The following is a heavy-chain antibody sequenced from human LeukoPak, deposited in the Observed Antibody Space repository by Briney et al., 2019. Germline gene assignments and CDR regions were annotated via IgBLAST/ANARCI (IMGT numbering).Heavy chain of an antibody. CDR2: MNPNSGNT. J-gene: IGHJ4*02. D-gene: IGHD3-3*01. V-gene: IGHV1-8*01. CDR1: GYTFTSYD. Sequence: ASVKVSCKASGYTFTSYDINWVRQATGQGLEWMGWMNPNSGNTGYAQKFQGRVTMTRNTSISTAYMELSSPKFEDTAVYYCARGRRFLEWSPTKFDYWGQGTLVTVSS. CDR3: ARGRRFLEWSPTKFDY.